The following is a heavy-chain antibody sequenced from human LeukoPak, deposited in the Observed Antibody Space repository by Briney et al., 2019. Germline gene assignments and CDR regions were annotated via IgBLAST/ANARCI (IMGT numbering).Heavy chain of an antibody. CDR2: ISSSSSYI. J-gene: IGHJ4*02. Sequence: GGSLRLSCAASGFTFSSYAMSWVRQAPGKGLEWVSSISSSSSYIYYADSVKGRFTISRDNAKNSLYLQMNSLRAEDTAVYYCARDGQAGGYSSGWIFDYWGRRTLVTVSS. V-gene: IGHV3-21*01. CDR1: GFTFSSYA. D-gene: IGHD6-19*01. CDR3: ARDGQAGGYSSGWIFDY.